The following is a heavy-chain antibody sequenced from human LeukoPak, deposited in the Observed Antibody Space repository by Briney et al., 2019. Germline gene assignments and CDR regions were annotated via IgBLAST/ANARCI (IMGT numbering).Heavy chain of an antibody. V-gene: IGHV3-30*03. J-gene: IGHJ4*02. Sequence: GGSLRLSCAASGFTFSSYGMHWVRQAPGKGLEWVAVISYDGSNKYYADSVKGRFTISRDNSKNTLYLQMNSLRAEDTAVYYCATHVDVDTAVTNDYWGQGTLVTVSS. CDR3: ATHVDVDTAVTNDY. D-gene: IGHD5-18*01. CDR1: GFTFSSYG. CDR2: ISYDGSNK.